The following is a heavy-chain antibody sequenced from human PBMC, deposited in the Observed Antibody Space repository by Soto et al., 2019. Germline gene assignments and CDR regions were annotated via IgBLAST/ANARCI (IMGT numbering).Heavy chain of an antibody. Sequence: GGSLRLSCAASGFTFSNAWMSWVRQAPGKGLEWVGRIKSKTDGGTTDYAAPVKGRFTISRDDSKNTLYLQMNSLKTEDTAVYYCTTETPQLELSLDYWGQGTLVTVSS. CDR3: TTETPQLELSLDY. V-gene: IGHV3-15*01. D-gene: IGHD1-7*01. CDR2: IKSKTDGGTT. CDR1: GFTFSNAW. J-gene: IGHJ4*02.